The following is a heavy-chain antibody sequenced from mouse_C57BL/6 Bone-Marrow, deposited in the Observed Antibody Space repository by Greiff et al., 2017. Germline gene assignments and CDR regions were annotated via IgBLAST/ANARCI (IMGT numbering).Heavy chain of an antibody. D-gene: IGHD1-1*02. Sequence: DVKLVASWEGLVKPGGSLKLSCAASGFTFSSYAMSWVRQTPEKRLEWVAYISSGGDYIYYADTVKGRFTISRDNARNTLYLQMSSLKSEDTSMYYCTSDGGSPWYFDVWGTGTTVTVSS. CDR1: GFTFSSYA. J-gene: IGHJ1*03. CDR2: ISSGGDYI. CDR3: TSDGGSPWYFDV. V-gene: IGHV5-9-1*02.